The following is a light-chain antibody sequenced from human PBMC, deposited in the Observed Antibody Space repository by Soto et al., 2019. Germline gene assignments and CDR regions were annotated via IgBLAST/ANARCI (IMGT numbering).Light chain of an antibody. CDR2: AAS. Sequence: DIQLTQSPSFLSASVGDRVTITCRASQGISSYLAWYQQKPGKAPKLLIYAASTLQSGVPSRFSGSGSGTEFTITIISLLHEDFAAYYCQQLNSYPSITFGQGTRLEIK. V-gene: IGKV1-9*01. CDR1: QGISSY. J-gene: IGKJ5*01. CDR3: QQLNSYPSIT.